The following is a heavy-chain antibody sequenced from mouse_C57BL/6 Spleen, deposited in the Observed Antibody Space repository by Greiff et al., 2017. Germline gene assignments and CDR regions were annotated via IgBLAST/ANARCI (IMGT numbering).Heavy chain of an antibody. D-gene: IGHD1-1*01. CDR1: GYAFSSYW. J-gene: IGHJ1*03. V-gene: IGHV1-80*01. CDR3: ARSITTVVASRYFDV. CDR2: IYPGDGDT. Sequence: QVQLQQSGAELVKPGASVKISCKASGYAFSSYWMNWVKQRPGKGLEWIGQIYPGDGDTNYNGKFKGKATLTADKSSSTAYMQLSSLTSEDSAVYFCARSITTVVASRYFDVWGTGTTVTVSS.